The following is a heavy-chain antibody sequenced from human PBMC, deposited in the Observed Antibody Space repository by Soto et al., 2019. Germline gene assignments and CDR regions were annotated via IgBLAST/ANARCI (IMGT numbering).Heavy chain of an antibody. CDR3: ARSRITIFGVASDAFDI. V-gene: IGHV3-7*01. CDR1: GFTFSSYW. Sequence: PGGSLRLSCAASGFTFSSYWMSWVRQAPGKGLEWVANIKQDGSEKYYVDSVKGRFTISRDNAKNSLYLQMNSLRAEDTAVYYCARSRITIFGVASDAFDIWGQGTMVTVSS. CDR2: IKQDGSEK. J-gene: IGHJ3*02. D-gene: IGHD3-3*01.